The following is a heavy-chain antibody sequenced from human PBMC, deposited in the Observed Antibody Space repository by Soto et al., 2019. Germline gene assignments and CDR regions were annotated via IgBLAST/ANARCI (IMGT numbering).Heavy chain of an antibody. J-gene: IGHJ6*02. Sequence: SETLSLTCAVYGGSFGGYHWSWIRQPPGTGLEWIGEFNHSGGTNYSPSLKSRVTISVDTSKNQFSLRLSSVTAADTAVYYCARVSPFYDILTGRYYYYPMDVWGQGTTVTVSS. D-gene: IGHD3-9*01. V-gene: IGHV4-34*01. CDR3: ARVSPFYDILTGRYYYYPMDV. CDR2: FNHSGGT. CDR1: GGSFGGYH.